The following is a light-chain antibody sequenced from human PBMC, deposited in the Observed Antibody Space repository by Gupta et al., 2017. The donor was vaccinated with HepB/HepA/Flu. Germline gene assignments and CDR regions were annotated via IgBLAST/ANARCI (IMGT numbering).Light chain of an antibody. V-gene: IGKV4-1*01. J-gene: IGKJ2*01. Sequence: DTVMTQSPDSLTVSLGERANINCKSSQSVLNKSNSKNYLAWYQQKAGQPPTLLIYWASTRESGVPERFSGSGSGTDFTLTISSLQAEDVAVYYCQQYYGSPYTFGQGTKLEL. CDR1: QSVLNKSNSKNY. CDR2: WAS. CDR3: QQYYGSPYT.